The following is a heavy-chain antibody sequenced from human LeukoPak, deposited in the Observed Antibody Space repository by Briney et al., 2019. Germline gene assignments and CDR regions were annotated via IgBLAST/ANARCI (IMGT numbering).Heavy chain of an antibody. Sequence: SVKVSCKASGGTFSYYAISWVRQAPGQGLEWMGRIIPILGITNYAQKFQGRVTITADKSTSTAYMDLSSLRSEDTAVYYCARGKHYGDFDYWGQGTLVTVSS. J-gene: IGHJ4*02. CDR1: GGTFSYYA. V-gene: IGHV1-69*04. CDR2: IIPILGIT. D-gene: IGHD4-17*01. CDR3: ARGKHYGDFDY.